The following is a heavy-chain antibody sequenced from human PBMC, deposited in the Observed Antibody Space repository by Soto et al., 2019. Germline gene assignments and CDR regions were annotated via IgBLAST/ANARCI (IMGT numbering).Heavy chain of an antibody. Sequence: VGSLRLSCAASGFTFSSYCMSWVRQAPGKGLEWVANIKQDGSEKYYVDSVKGRFTISRDNAKNSLYLQMNSLRAEDTAVYYCARVVFVVVPAAFDYWGQGTLVTVS. CDR3: ARVVFVVVPAAFDY. J-gene: IGHJ4*02. CDR1: GFTFSSYC. D-gene: IGHD2-2*01. CDR2: IKQDGSEK. V-gene: IGHV3-7*01.